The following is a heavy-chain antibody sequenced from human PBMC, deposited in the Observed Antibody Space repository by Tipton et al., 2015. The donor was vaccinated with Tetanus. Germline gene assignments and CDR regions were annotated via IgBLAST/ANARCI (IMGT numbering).Heavy chain of an antibody. CDR3: ARGRGLGPHEYFEH. Sequence: GLVKPSGTLSLTCAVSGGSISSSTWWTWVRQSPGKGLEWIGEIFHGGTTNYNPSLRSRVTLSVDTAKNLFSLKMTSVTAADTAVYYCARGRGLGPHEYFEHWGQGTLVTVSS. J-gene: IGHJ5*02. CDR2: IFHGGTT. CDR1: GGSISSSTW. D-gene: IGHD3/OR15-3a*01. V-gene: IGHV4-4*02.